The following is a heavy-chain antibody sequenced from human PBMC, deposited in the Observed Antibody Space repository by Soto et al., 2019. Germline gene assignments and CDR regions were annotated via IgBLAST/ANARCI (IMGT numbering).Heavy chain of an antibody. CDR2: IDPTNSYT. D-gene: IGHD2-15*01. CDR3: SLNTDSENASDL. CDR1: AHRFTTSW. J-gene: IGHJ3*01. V-gene: IGHV5-10-1*01. Sequence: PGESLKISCKESAHRFTTSWINWVRQMPGKGLEWMGRIDPTNSYTKYSPSFEGHVTISADKSITTAYLRWSSLRASDTAMYYCSLNTDSENASDLWGQGTMVTVS.